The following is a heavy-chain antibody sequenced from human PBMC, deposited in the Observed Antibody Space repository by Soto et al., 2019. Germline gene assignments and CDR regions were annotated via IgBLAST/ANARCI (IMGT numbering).Heavy chain of an antibody. J-gene: IGHJ6*02. Sequence: QVPLQESGPGLVKPSQTLSLTCTVSGGSINGGSYYWNWIRQHPGKGLEWIGYIYESGTTDYNPSLKGRVIISEDTSKNQFSLRLSSVTAADTAIYYCARDRGFGMDAWGQGTMVIVSS. CDR1: GGSINGGSYY. CDR2: IYESGTT. V-gene: IGHV4-31*03. CDR3: ARDRGFGMDA.